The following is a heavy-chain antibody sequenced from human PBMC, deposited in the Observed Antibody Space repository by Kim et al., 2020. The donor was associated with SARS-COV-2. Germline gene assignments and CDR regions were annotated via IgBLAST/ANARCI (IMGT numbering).Heavy chain of an antibody. V-gene: IGHV1-18*01. D-gene: IGHD3-10*02. Sequence: AQKLQGRVTMTTDTSTSTAYMELRSLRSDDTAVYYCARGDTTFRELPFDYWGQGTLVTVSS. CDR3: ARGDTTFRELPFDY. J-gene: IGHJ4*02.